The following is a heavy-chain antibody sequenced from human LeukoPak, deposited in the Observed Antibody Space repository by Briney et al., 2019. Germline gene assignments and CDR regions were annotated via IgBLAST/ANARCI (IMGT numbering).Heavy chain of an antibody. CDR1: GGSISSYY. CDR2: IYYSGST. J-gene: IGHJ4*02. V-gene: IGHV4-59*01. CDR3: ARGYYRMDFDY. D-gene: IGHD3-22*01. Sequence: SETLSLTCTVSGGSISSYYWSWIRQPPGKGLEWIGYIYYSGSTNYNPSLRSRVTISVDTSKNQFSLKLSSVTAADTAVYYCARGYYRMDFDYWGQGTLVTVSS.